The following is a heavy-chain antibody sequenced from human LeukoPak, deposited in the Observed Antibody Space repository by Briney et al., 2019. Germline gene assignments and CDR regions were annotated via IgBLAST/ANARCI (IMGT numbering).Heavy chain of an antibody. CDR2: IYYSGST. V-gene: IGHV4-39*07. CDR3: ARDGLIAAAGKVAFDI. D-gene: IGHD6-13*01. CDR1: GGSISSSSYY. J-gene: IGHJ3*02. Sequence: SETLSLTCTVSGGSISSSSYYWGCIRQPPGKGLECIGSIYYSGSTYYNPSLKSRVTTSVDTSKNQFSLKLSSVTAADTAVYYCARDGLIAAAGKVAFDIWGQGTMVTVSS.